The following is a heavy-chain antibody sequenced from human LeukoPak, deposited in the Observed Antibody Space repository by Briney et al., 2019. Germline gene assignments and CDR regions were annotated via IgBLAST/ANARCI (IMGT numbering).Heavy chain of an antibody. CDR1: GFTFNNYA. CDR2: ISGGGGST. D-gene: IGHD4-17*01. CDR3: ARTYGDYDYFDY. J-gene: IGHJ4*02. V-gene: IGHV3-23*01. Sequence: GRSLRLSCAASGFTFNNYAMNWVRQAPGKGLEWVSAISGGGGSTYYADSVKGRFTISRDNSKNTLYLQMNSLRAEDTAVYYCARTYGDYDYFDYWGQGTLVTVSS.